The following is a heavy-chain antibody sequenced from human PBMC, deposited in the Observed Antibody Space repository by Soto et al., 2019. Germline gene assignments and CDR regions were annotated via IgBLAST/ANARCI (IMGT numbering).Heavy chain of an antibody. CDR3: AGDTHRIAARLGSNWYFDL. J-gene: IGHJ2*01. V-gene: IGHV1-69*01. Sequence: QVQLVQSGAEVKKPGSSVKVSCKASGGTFSSYAISWVRQAPGQGLEWMGGLIPIFGTANYAQKFQGRVTIHADEYTSTAYMELSSVRSEATAVYYCAGDTHRIAARLGSNWYFDLGGRGTRVTVSS. CDR1: GGTFSSYA. CDR2: LIPIFGTA. D-gene: IGHD6-6*01.